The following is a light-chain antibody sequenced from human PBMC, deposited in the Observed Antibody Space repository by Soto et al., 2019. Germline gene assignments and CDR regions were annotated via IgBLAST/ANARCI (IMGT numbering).Light chain of an antibody. CDR2: GAS. CDR1: HSVSSSY. Sequence: EVVLTQSPGTLALSRGERATLSCRASHSVSSSYLSWYQHRPGQAPRLLIFGASSRATGIPDRFSGTGSGTDFTLAISRLEPEHFAVYFCQQYGNSPWTFGHGTKVEIK. J-gene: IGKJ1*01. CDR3: QQYGNSPWT. V-gene: IGKV3-20*01.